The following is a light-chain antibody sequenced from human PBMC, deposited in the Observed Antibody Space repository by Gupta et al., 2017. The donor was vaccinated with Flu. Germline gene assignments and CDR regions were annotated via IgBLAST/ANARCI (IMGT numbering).Light chain of an antibody. J-gene: IGKJ1*01. V-gene: IGKV1-9*01. CDR1: QGISSY. CDR3: QQASTSPRT. Sequence: PSFLSASVRDRVTITCRASQGISSYLAWYQQKPWKAPKLLIYAASTLQSGVPSRFSGSGSGTEFTLTISSLQPEDFATHYCQQASTSPRTFGQGIKVEIK. CDR2: AAS.